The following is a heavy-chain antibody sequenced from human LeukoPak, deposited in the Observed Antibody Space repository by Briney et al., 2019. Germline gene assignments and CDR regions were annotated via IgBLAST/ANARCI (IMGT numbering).Heavy chain of an antibody. CDR1: GITFSDYH. V-gene: IGHV3-11*01. CDR3: TREDQLLNYYMDV. Sequence: PGGSLRLSCAASGITFSDYHMSWIRQAPGKGLEWVSYISSSGRTITYADSVKGRFTISRDNAKNSLYLQMNSLRAEDTAVYYCTREDQLLNYYMDVWGKGTTVTVSS. CDR2: ISSSGRTI. J-gene: IGHJ6*03. D-gene: IGHD2-2*01.